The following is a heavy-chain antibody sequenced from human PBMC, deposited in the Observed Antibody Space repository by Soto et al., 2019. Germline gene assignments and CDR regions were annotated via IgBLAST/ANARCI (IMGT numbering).Heavy chain of an antibody. V-gene: IGHV4-34*01. CDR3: ARAPKVSGSSQTRPDF. D-gene: IGHD6-6*01. CDR2: ISQGGNT. J-gene: IGHJ4*02. Sequence: AETLSLTCSIYSGSFSGYYLSWIRQPPGKGLEWIGEISQGGNTNYSPSLKSRVSISIDTSKKQFSLNLASVSAADTAVYYCARAPKVSGSSQTRPDFWGQGTLVTVSS. CDR1: SGSFSGYY.